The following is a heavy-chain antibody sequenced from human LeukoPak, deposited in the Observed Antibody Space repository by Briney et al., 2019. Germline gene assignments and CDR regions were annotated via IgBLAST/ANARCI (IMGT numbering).Heavy chain of an antibody. CDR3: ATAPAAADSW. V-gene: IGHV3-7*01. D-gene: IGHD6-13*01. Sequence: PGGSLRLSCGASGFTFSSFWMTWVRQAPGKGLEWVANIERDGSKKTYVDSVKGRFTISRDNAKNSLYLQMSRLRAEDPAVYYCATAPAAADSWWGQGTLVAVSS. J-gene: IGHJ4*02. CDR2: IERDGSKK. CDR1: GFTFSSFW.